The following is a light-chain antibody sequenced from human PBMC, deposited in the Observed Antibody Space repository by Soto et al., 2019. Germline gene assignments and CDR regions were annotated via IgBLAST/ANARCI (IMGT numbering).Light chain of an antibody. J-gene: IGKJ1*01. CDR1: QSLVYSDGNTY. CDR2: KVS. Sequence: DIVMTQTPLSLPVTLGQPATISCRSSQSLVYSDGNTYLNWFQQRPGQSPRRLIYKVSHRDSGVQERFSGSGSGTDFTLEISRVEAEDVGVYYCMQGTHWPWTFGQGTKVEIK. V-gene: IGKV2-30*01. CDR3: MQGTHWPWT.